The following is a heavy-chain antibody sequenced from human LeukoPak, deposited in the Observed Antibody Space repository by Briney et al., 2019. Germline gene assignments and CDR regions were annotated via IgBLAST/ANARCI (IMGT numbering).Heavy chain of an antibody. CDR2: ISAYNGNT. J-gene: IGHJ4*02. Sequence: GASVKVSCKASGYTFTSYGISWVRQAPGQGLEWMGWISAYNGNTNYAQKFQGRVTITADESTSTAYMELSSLRSEDTAVYYCASSNYYGSGSFPDYWGQGTLVTVSS. CDR3: ASSNYYGSGSFPDY. V-gene: IGHV1-18*01. D-gene: IGHD3-10*01. CDR1: GYTFTSYG.